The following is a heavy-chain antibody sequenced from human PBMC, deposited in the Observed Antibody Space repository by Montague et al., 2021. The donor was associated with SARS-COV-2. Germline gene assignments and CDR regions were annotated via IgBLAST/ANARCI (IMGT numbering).Heavy chain of an antibody. V-gene: IGHV3-23*01. Sequence: SLRLSCAASGFTFSSYAMIWVRQAPGKGLEWVSTISSNGGSTYYADSVKGRFIISRDNSRNTVYMQMNNLRAEDTAVYYCAKGFTYYFASGGYPNYFDPWGQGTLVSVSS. CDR1: GFTFSSYA. CDR3: AKGFTYYFASGGYPNYFDP. D-gene: IGHD3-10*01. J-gene: IGHJ5*02. CDR2: ISSNGGST.